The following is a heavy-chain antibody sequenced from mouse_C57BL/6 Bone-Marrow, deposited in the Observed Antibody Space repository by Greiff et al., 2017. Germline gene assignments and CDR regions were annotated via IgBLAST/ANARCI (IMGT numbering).Heavy chain of an antibody. D-gene: IGHD1-1*01. CDR1: VFTFSDYG. V-gene: IGHV5-17*01. J-gene: IGHJ1*03. Sequence: EVQLVESGGGLVKPGGSLKLSCAASVFTFSDYGMHWVRQAPEKGLEWVAYISSGSSTIYYADTVKGRFPISRDNAKNTLFLQMTSLRSEDAAMDYCGRRPGSSFYWYFDVWGTGTTVTVSS. CDR3: GRRPGSSFYWYFDV. CDR2: ISSGSSTI.